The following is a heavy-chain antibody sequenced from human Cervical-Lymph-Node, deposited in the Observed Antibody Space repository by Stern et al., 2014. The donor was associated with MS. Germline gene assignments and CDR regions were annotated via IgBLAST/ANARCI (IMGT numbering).Heavy chain of an antibody. V-gene: IGHV1-69*09. J-gene: IGHJ4*02. CDR2: IIPIVAIA. D-gene: IGHD3-3*01. Sequence: VQLVESGAEVKKPGSSVKVSCKASGGTFISNSIDWVRQAPGQGLEWMGSIIPIVAIANYAQRFQGRVTITADKSTSTAYMELSSLRSEDTAVYYCTRAGGDAIPIFGKDWGQGTLVTVSS. CDR3: TRAGGDAIPIFGKD. CDR1: GGTFISNS.